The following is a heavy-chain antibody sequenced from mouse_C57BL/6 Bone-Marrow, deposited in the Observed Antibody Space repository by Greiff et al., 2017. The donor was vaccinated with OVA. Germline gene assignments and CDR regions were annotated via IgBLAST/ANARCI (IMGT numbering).Heavy chain of an antibody. J-gene: IGHJ2*01. Sequence: QVQLQQPGTELVKPGASVKMAGKASGYNFTSYWMHWVKQRPVKGLEWIGDINTSNGGTNYNEKFKSKATLTVDKSSSTAYMHLSSLTSEYSAVSSSASFPLSYCGPRPTL. V-gene: IGHV1-53*01. D-gene: IGHD6-1*01. CDR3: ASFPLSY. CDR2: INTSNGGT. CDR1: GYNFTSYW.